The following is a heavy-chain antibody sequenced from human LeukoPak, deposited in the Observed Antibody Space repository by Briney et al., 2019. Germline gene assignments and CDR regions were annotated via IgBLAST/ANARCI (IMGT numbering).Heavy chain of an antibody. CDR1: GYTFTSYY. Sequence: ASVKVSCKASGYTFTSYYMHWVRQAPGQGLEWMGIINPSGGSTSYAQKFQGRVTITTDESTSTAYMELSSLRSEDTAVYYCASIPYSSSSTRNDYWGQGTLVTVSS. D-gene: IGHD6-6*01. J-gene: IGHJ4*02. V-gene: IGHV1-46*01. CDR3: ASIPYSSSSTRNDY. CDR2: INPSGGST.